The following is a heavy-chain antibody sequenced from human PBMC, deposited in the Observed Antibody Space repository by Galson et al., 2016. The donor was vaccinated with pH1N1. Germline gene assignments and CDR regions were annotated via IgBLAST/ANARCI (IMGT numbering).Heavy chain of an antibody. CDR1: GFTFSSYW. Sequence: SLRLSCAASGFTFSSYWMSWVRQAPGKGLEWVANIKQDGSEKYYVDSVKGRFTISRDNAKNSLYLQMNSLRAEDTAVYYCAKESGEDWSGSKRYSFDYWGQGALVTVSS. CDR3: AKESGEDWSGSKRYSFDY. D-gene: IGHD3-3*01. CDR2: IKQDGSEK. V-gene: IGHV3-7*03. J-gene: IGHJ4*02.